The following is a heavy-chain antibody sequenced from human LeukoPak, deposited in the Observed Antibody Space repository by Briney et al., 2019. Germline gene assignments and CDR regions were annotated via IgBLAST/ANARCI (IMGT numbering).Heavy chain of an antibody. D-gene: IGHD3-9*01. J-gene: IGHJ4*02. CDR3: ARDFHYFFDC. V-gene: IGHV3-30-3*01. CDR2: ILKDGSDA. Sequence: GGSLTLSCTASAFTFNNFPMHWVRQAPGKGLEWVTLILKDGSDAFYADSVKGRFTISRDNSENTLFLQMNSLRAEDTAIYYCARDFHYFFDCCGEGTLVTVSS. CDR1: AFTFNNFP.